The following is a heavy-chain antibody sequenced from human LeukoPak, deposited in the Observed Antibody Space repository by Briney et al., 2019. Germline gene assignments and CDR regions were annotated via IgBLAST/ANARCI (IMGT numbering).Heavy chain of an antibody. CDR2: INSDGSST. D-gene: IGHD5-18*01. J-gene: IGHJ5*02. Sequence: GGSLRLSCAASGFTFSSYWMHWVRQAPGKGLVWVSRINSDGSSTSYADSVKGRFTISRDNAKNTLYLQMNSLRAEDTAVYYCAGVIQGNWFDPWGQGTLVTVSS. V-gene: IGHV3-74*01. CDR1: GFTFSSYW. CDR3: AGVIQGNWFDP.